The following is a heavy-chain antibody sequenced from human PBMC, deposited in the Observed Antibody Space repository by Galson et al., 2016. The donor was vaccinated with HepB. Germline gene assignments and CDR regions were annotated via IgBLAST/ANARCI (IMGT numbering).Heavy chain of an antibody. CDR1: GFTFSDYY. D-gene: IGHD5-24*01. CDR3: AKGGLEMAWD. J-gene: IGHJ4*02. V-gene: IGHV3-11*04. CDR2: ISSSSSTI. Sequence: SLRLSCAASGFTFSDYYMSWIRQAPGKGLEWISYISSSSSTIYYADSVKGRFTISRDNSKNMFYLQMNSLRPEDTAVYYCAKGGLEMAWDWGQGTLVTVSS.